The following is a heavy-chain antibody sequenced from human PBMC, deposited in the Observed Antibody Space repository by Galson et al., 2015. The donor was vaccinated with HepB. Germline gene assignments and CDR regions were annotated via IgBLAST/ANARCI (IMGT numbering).Heavy chain of an antibody. CDR2: IYPDDSDT. Sequence: QSGAEVKKPGDSLKISCKGSGYSFTSYWIAWVRQMPGKGLEWMGIIYPDDSDTRYSPSFQGQVTISADKSISTAYLQWSSLKASDTAMYYCARRSSSAAGGRGLDVWGHGTTVTVSS. D-gene: IGHD6-6*01. V-gene: IGHV5-51*01. J-gene: IGHJ6*02. CDR3: ARRSSSAAGGRGLDV. CDR1: GYSFTSYW.